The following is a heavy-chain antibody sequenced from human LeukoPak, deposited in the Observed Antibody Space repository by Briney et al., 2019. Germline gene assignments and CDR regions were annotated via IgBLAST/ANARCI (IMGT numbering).Heavy chain of an antibody. J-gene: IGHJ4*02. V-gene: IGHV3-30*02. CDR2: ILSDGSKE. Sequence: GGSLRLSCAAAGFTFSSYGMHWVRQAPGKGREWVAVILSDGSKEFYTDSVKGRFTISRDNSKNTLYLQMNSLRAEDAAVYYCAKDFATVVTPLDYWGQGTLVTVSS. D-gene: IGHD4-23*01. CDR3: AKDFATVVTPLDY. CDR1: GFTFSSYG.